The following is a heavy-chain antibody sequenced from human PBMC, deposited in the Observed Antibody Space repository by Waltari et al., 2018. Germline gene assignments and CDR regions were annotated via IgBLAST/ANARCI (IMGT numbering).Heavy chain of an antibody. Sequence: EVQLLESGGGLVQPGGSLRLSCAASGFTFSSYAMSWVRQAPGKGLEWVSAIRGSGGSTYYADSVKGRFTISRDNSKNTLYLQMNSLRAEDTAVYYCAKGVYDYGDPFDYWGQGTLVTVSS. D-gene: IGHD4-17*01. CDR1: GFTFSSYA. V-gene: IGHV3-23*01. J-gene: IGHJ4*02. CDR2: IRGSGGST. CDR3: AKGVYDYGDPFDY.